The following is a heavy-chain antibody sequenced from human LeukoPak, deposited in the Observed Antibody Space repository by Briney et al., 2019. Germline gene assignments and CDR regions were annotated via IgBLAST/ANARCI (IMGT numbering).Heavy chain of an antibody. J-gene: IGHJ4*02. CDR2: IHRSGST. V-gene: IGHV4-34*01. CDR3: AREGTYTSTSYFFDY. Sequence: PSETLSLTCPVFGGSFSGYHWTWIRQPPGKGLEWIGEIHRSGSTNYNPSLQSRVTISVDTSKNQFSLKLRSVTAADTAVYYCAREGTYTSTSYFFDYWGQGALVTVSS. CDR1: GGSFSGYH. D-gene: IGHD6-13*01.